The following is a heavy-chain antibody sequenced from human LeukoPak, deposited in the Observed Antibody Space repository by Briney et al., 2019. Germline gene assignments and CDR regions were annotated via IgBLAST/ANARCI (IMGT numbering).Heavy chain of an antibody. CDR3: ARQEYCSGGSCIDY. CDR2: IYPGDSDT. D-gene: IGHD2-15*01. Sequence: GASLQISCKGSGYSFTSYWIGWVRQLPGKGLEWMGIIYPGDSDTRYSPSFQGQVTISADKSISTAYLQWSSLKASDTAMYYCARQEYCSGGSCIDYWGQGTLVTVSS. V-gene: IGHV5-51*01. J-gene: IGHJ4*02. CDR1: GYSFTSYW.